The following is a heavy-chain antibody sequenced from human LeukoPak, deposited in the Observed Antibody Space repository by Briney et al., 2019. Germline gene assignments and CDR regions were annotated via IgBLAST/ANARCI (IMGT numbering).Heavy chain of an antibody. CDR1: GGSISSGSYY. CDR3: ARGRDRSSLFDY. D-gene: IGHD6-6*01. J-gene: IGHJ4*02. V-gene: IGHV4-61*02. Sequence: SETLSLTCTVSGGSISSGSYYWSWIRQPAGKGLEWIGRIYTSGSTNYSPSLKSRVTISVDTSKNQFSLKLSSVAAADTAVYYCARGRDRSSLFDYWGQGTLVTVSS. CDR2: IYTSGST.